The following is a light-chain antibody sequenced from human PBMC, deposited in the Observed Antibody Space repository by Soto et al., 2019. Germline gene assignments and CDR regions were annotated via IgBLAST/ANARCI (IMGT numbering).Light chain of an antibody. CDR3: QQYGSSRT. CDR2: GAS. J-gene: IGKJ1*01. V-gene: IGKV3-20*01. Sequence: EIVLTQSPGTLSLSPGERATLSCRDSQSVSSSYLAWYQQKTSQAPRLLIYGASNRATGIPDSFSGSGSGTDFTLTISRLEPEDFAVYYCQQYGSSRTFGQGTKVDIK. CDR1: QSVSSSY.